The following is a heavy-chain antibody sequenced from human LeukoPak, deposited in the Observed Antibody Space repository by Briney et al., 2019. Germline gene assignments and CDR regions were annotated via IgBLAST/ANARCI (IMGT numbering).Heavy chain of an antibody. J-gene: IGHJ6*04. CDR2: ISSSSSYI. CDR1: GFTFSSYS. CDR3: ARDPNNPSCYYYYGMDV. Sequence: GGSLRLSCAASGFTFSSYSMNWVRQAPGKGLEWVSSISSSSSYIYYADSVKGRFTISRDNAKNSLYLQMNSLRAEDTAVYYCARDPNNPSCYYYYGMDVWGKGTTVTVSS. V-gene: IGHV3-21*01. D-gene: IGHD1/OR15-1a*01.